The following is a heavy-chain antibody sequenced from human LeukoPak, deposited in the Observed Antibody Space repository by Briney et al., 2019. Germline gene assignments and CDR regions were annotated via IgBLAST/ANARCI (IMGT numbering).Heavy chain of an antibody. CDR2: IYPGDSDT. Sequence: GESLKISCKSSGYSFPNYWTGWMRQMPGKGLEWMGIIYPGDSDTRYSPSFQGQVTISADRSISTAYLQWSSLKASDTAMYYCVRRRDSSGYGGFDLWGQGTMVTVFS. CDR1: GYSFPNYW. D-gene: IGHD3-22*01. CDR3: VRRRDSSGYGGFDL. J-gene: IGHJ3*01. V-gene: IGHV5-51*01.